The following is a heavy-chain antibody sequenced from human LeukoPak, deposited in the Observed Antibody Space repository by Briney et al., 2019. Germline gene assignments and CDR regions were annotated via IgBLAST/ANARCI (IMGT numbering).Heavy chain of an antibody. CDR3: VLTNYDSSGYYSDY. D-gene: IGHD3-22*01. CDR2: ISYDGSNK. J-gene: IGHJ4*02. V-gene: IGHV3-30*03. Sequence: GRSLRLSCAASGFTFSSYGMHWVRQAPGKGLEWVAVISYDGSNKYYADSVKGRFTISRDNSKNTLYLQMNSLRAEDTAVYYCVLTNYDSSGYYSDYWGQGTLVTVSS. CDR1: GFTFSSYG.